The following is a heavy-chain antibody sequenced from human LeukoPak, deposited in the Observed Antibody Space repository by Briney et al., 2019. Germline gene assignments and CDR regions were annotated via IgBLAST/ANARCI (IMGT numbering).Heavy chain of an antibody. V-gene: IGHV4-59*10. J-gene: IGHJ3*02. D-gene: IGHD4-17*01. Sequence: SETLSLTCAVYGGSFSGYYWSWIRQPAGKGLEWIGRIYTSGSTNYNPSLKSRVTISVDTSKNQFSLKLSSVTAADTAVYYCARSPTEAAFDIWGQGTMVTVSS. CDR2: IYTSGST. CDR1: GGSFSGYY. CDR3: ARSPTEAAFDI.